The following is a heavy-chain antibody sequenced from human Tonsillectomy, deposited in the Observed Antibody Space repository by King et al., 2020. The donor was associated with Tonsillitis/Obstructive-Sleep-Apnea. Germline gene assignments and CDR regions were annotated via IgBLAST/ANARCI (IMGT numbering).Heavy chain of an antibody. J-gene: IGHJ4*02. V-gene: IGHV3-9*01. CDR1: GFTFDDYA. Sequence: VQLVESGGGLVQPGRSLRLSCAASGFTFDDYAMHWVRQPPGKGLEWVSGISWNGGTIIYADSVKGRFTISRDNAKNSLYLQMNSLGPEDTAFYYCAKVEREYCSTTSCQFDYWRQGTLVTVSS. CDR2: ISWNGGTI. CDR3: AKVEREYCSTTSCQFDY. D-gene: IGHD2-2*01.